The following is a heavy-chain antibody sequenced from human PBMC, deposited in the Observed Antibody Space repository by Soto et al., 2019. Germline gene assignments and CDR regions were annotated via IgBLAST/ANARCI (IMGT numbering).Heavy chain of an antibody. CDR3: AMACGYDHLDY. J-gene: IGHJ4*02. CDR2: IRAYNGNT. D-gene: IGHD5-12*01. V-gene: IGHV1-18*01. Sequence: QVQLVQSGAEVKKPGASVKVSCKASGYTLTSYGISWVRQAPGQGLEWMGWIRAYNGNTNYAHKLQGRVTMTTDTATSTADVELRSLRSDDTAVYYCAMACGYDHLDYWGQGTLVSVSS. CDR1: GYTLTSYG.